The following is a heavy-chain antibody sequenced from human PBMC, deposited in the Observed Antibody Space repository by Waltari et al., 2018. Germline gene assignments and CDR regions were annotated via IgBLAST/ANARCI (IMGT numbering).Heavy chain of an antibody. D-gene: IGHD3-22*01. Sequence: QVQLQESGPGLVKPSETLYLTCGVAAYSINSGYYWGWIRQSPGKGLEWIGSIYYSGTTYYNPSLTSMVPLSMDTSSNQCSLKLTSVSAADSGVDDCARDRHYYEEGYGEGRDSFDLWGQGTLVTVSS. V-gene: IGHV4-38-2*02. CDR1: AYSINSGYY. CDR3: ARDRHYYEEGYGEGRDSFDL. J-gene: IGHJ3*01. CDR2: IYYSGTT.